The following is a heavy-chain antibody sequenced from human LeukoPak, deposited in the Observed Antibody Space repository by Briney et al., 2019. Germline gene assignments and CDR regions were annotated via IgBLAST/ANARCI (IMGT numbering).Heavy chain of an antibody. Sequence: GGSQRLSCAASGFTFSSYAMHWVRQAPGKGLEYVSAISSNGGSTYYANSVKGRFTISRDNSKNTLYLQMGSLRAEDMAVYYCARSSGYYYPYWGQGTLVTVSS. CDR3: ARSSGYYYPY. CDR1: GFTFSSYA. D-gene: IGHD3-22*01. V-gene: IGHV3-64*01. CDR2: ISSNGGST. J-gene: IGHJ4*02.